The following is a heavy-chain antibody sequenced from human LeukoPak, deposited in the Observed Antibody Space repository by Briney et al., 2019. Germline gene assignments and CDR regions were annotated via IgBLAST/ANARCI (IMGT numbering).Heavy chain of an antibody. J-gene: IGHJ4*02. CDR2: ISSSSSYI. CDR1: GFTFSSYS. Sequence: GGSLRLSCAASGFTFSSYSMNWVRQAPGKGLEWVSSISSSSSYIYYADSVKGRLTISRDNAKNSLYLQMNSLRAEDTAVYYCARDLSYYDSSGYPPDYWGQGTLVTVSS. D-gene: IGHD3-22*01. CDR3: ARDLSYYDSSGYPPDY. V-gene: IGHV3-21*01.